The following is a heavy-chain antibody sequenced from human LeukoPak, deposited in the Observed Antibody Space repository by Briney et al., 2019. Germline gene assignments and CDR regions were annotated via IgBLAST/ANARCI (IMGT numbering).Heavy chain of an antibody. CDR1: GFSFRDFW. J-gene: IGHJ4*02. CDR2: INQGGSVK. Sequence: GGSLRLSCAASGFSFRDFWMTWARQAPGKGLEWVANINQGGSVKYYVDSVKGRFTISRDDAKSSLYMQMNSLRDEDTAVYYCARFGYSGWNLEYWGQGTLVTVSS. D-gene: IGHD5-12*01. V-gene: IGHV3-7*01. CDR3: ARFGYSGWNLEY.